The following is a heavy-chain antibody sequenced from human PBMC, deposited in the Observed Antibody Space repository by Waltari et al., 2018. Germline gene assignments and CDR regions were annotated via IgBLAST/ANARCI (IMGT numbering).Heavy chain of an antibody. CDR2: IRSKANGYAT. D-gene: IGHD2-2*01. CDR1: GGSFSGYY. J-gene: IGHJ4*02. V-gene: IGHV3-73*01. CDR3: TRHAVAYHGDY. Sequence: VQLQQWGAGLLKPSETLSLTCAVYGGSFSGYYWSWIRQPPGKGLEWVGRIRSKANGYATAYGASVKGRFTISRDDSKNTAYLQMNSLKTEDTAVYYCTRHAVAYHGDYWGQGTLVTVSS.